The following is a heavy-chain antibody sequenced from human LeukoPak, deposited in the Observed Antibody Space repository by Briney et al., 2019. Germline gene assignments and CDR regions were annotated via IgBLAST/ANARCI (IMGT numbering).Heavy chain of an antibody. CDR1: GFTFSSYS. D-gene: IGHD4-17*01. J-gene: IGHJ4*02. CDR2: ISSSSSYI. CDR3: ARDINRLRTTVTHTPFDY. Sequence: GGSLRLSCAASGFTFSSYSMNWVRQAPGEGLEWVSSISSSSSYIYYADSVKGRFTISRDNAKNSLYLQMNSLRAEDTAVYYCARDINRLRTTVTHTPFDYWGQGTLVTVSS. V-gene: IGHV3-21*01.